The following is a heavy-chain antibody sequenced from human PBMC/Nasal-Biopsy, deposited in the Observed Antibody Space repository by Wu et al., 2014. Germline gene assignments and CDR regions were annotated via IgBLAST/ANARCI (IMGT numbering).Heavy chain of an antibody. CDR3: ARDREIAAVGRGPGYFQH. CDR1: GFTVSTSY. D-gene: IGHD6-13*01. Sequence: SGFTVSTSYLSWVRQAPGKGLEWVSVLYGGGTIYYADSVRGRFTISRDGSKNTLYLQMNSLRAEDTAIYYCARDREIAAVGRGPGYFQHWGQGTLVTVSS. V-gene: IGHV3-53*01. CDR2: LYGGGTI. J-gene: IGHJ1*01.